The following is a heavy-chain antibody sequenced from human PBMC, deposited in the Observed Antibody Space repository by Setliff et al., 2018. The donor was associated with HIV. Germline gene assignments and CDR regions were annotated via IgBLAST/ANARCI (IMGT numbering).Heavy chain of an antibody. CDR3: ARGSLILYNWFDP. Sequence: TSETLSLTCAVSGYSISSGYYWGWIRQPPGKGLEWSGSIYHSGSTYYNPSLKSRVTISVDTSKNQFSLKLSSVTAADTAVYYCARGSLILYNWFDPWGQGTLVTVSS. V-gene: IGHV4-38-2*01. CDR2: IYHSGST. CDR1: GYSISSGYY. J-gene: IGHJ5*02. D-gene: IGHD1-26*01.